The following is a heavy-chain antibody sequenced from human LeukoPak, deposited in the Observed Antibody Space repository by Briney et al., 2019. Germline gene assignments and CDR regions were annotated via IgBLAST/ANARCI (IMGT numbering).Heavy chain of an antibody. D-gene: IGHD6-19*01. V-gene: IGHV4-59*08. J-gene: IGHJ4*02. CDR2: IYYTRGT. CDR3: AKYGNSGWVIDN. CDR1: GGSLGSDY. Sequence: SETLSLTCTVSGGSLGSDYWTWIRQPPGKGLEYIGYIYYTRGTKYKPSLMSRVTISVDTSKNKFSLKLRSVTAADTAVYFCAKYGNSGWVIDNWGQGTLVTVSS.